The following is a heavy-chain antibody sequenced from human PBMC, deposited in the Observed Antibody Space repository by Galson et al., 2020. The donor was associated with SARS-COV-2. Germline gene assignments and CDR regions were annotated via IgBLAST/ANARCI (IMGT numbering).Heavy chain of an antibody. CDR1: GFTFSSYG. Sequence: GESLKISCAASGFTFSSYGMHWVRQAPGKGLEWVAFISDDRRNIYYADSAKGRFTISRDNSKNTLYLQINSLRAEDAAIYYCAKRQGSSNSWTTHYYYMDVWGKGTTVTVSS. CDR2: ISDDRRNI. D-gene: IGHD6-13*01. V-gene: IGHV3-30*18. CDR3: AKRQGSSNSWTTHYYYMDV. J-gene: IGHJ6*03.